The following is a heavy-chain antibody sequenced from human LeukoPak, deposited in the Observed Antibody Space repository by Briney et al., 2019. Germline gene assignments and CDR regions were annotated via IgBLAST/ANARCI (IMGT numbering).Heavy chain of an antibody. Sequence: GGSLRLSCAASGFTFSSYGMHWVRQAPGKGLEWVAFIRYDGSNKYYADSVKGRFTISRDNSKNTLYLQMNSLRAEDTAAYYCAEDYCSGGSCYSGGYWGQGTLVTVSS. V-gene: IGHV3-30*02. CDR2: IRYDGSNK. D-gene: IGHD2-15*01. CDR3: AEDYCSGGSCYSGGY. J-gene: IGHJ4*02. CDR1: GFTFSSYG.